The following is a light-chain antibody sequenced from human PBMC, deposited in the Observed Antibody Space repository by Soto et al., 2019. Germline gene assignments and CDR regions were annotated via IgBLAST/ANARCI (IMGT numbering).Light chain of an antibody. CDR2: GAS. CDR1: QSVSSN. V-gene: IGKV3-15*01. J-gene: IGKJ5*01. Sequence: EIVMTQSPATLSVSPGERASLSCRASQSVSSNLAWYQQKAGQAPRLLIYGASTRATGIPARFSGSGSGTEFTLTISSLESEDFAVYYCQQYSIWRTFGQGTRLEI. CDR3: QQYSIWRT.